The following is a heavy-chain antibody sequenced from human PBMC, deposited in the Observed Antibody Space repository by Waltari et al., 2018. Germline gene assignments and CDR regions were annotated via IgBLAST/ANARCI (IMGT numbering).Heavy chain of an antibody. Sequence: QLQLQESGPGLVKPSETLSLTCTVSGGSIRSSSYYWGWIRQPPGKGLAWIGRIYYSGSRFSNLSPMIRVTISVDTSKNQFALKLSSVTDADTAVYYCARPSFLDEFGSGYYDYYYYGMDVWGQGTTVTVSS. J-gene: IGHJ6*02. CDR3: ARPSFLDEFGSGYYDYYYYGMDV. D-gene: IGHD3-3*01. V-gene: IGHV4-39*01. CDR1: GGSIRSSSYY. CDR2: IYYSGSR.